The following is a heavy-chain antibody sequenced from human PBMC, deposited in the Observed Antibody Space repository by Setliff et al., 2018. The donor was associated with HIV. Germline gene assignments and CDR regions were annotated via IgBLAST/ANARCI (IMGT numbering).Heavy chain of an antibody. Sequence: SETLSLTCTVSGGSISSGSYYWGWIRQPPGKGREWIGSIYYSGSTYYNPSRQSRVTISVDTSKNLFSLRLSSVTASDTAVYYCARQAIFGYYDSSGYLDYWGQGTLVTVSS. J-gene: IGHJ4*02. CDR2: IYYSGST. CDR3: ARQAIFGYYDSSGYLDY. CDR1: GGSISSGSYY. D-gene: IGHD3-22*01. V-gene: IGHV4-39*01.